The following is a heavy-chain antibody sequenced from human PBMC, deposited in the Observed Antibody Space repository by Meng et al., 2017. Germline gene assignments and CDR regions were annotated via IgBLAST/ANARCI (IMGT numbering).Heavy chain of an antibody. J-gene: IGHJ4*02. Sequence: QGQLQQWAAGLLKPSETLSLTCAVYGGSFSGYYWSWIRQPPGKGLEWIGEINHSGSTNYNPSLKSRVTISVDTSKNQFSLKLSSVTAADTAVYYCARVGKVVTAPLTYWGQGTLVTVSS. CDR3: ARVGKVVTAPLTY. CDR1: GGSFSGYY. V-gene: IGHV4-34*01. D-gene: IGHD2-21*02. CDR2: INHSGST.